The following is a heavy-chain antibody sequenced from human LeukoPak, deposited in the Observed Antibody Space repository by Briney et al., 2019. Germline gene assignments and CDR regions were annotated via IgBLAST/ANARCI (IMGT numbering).Heavy chain of an antibody. CDR2: ISSSGSTI. D-gene: IGHD6-13*01. V-gene: IGHV3-48*03. CDR3: ARDLSIAAAGYYFDY. CDR1: GFTFSSYE. J-gene: IGHJ4*02. Sequence: GGSLRLSCAASGFTFSSYEMNWVRQAPGKGLEWVSYISSSGSTIYYADSVKGRFTISRDNAKNSLYLQMNSLRAEDTAVYYCARDLSIAAAGYYFDYWGQGTLVTVSS.